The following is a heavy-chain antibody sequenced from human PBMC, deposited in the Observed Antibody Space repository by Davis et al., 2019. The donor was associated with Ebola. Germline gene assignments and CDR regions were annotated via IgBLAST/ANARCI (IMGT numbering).Heavy chain of an antibody. D-gene: IGHD3-3*01. CDR1: GYSFTSYW. CDR2: IYPGDSDT. Sequence: GESLKISCKGSGYSFTSYWIGWVRQMPGKGLEWMGTIYPGDSDTRYSPSFQGQVTISADKSISTAYLQWSSLKASDTAMYYCARHGGTIFGVVIKNNWFDPWGQGTLVTVSS. CDR3: ARHGGTIFGVVIKNNWFDP. V-gene: IGHV5-51*01. J-gene: IGHJ5*02.